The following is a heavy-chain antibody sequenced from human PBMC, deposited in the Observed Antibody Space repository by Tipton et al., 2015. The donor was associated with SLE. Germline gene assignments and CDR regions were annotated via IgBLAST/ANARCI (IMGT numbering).Heavy chain of an antibody. V-gene: IGHV4-59*11. CDR1: GDTISDHY. Sequence: TLSLTCTVSGDTISDHYWSWIRQPPGKGLEWIGYISYSGSTNYSPSLKSRVTISLDTSKTQFSLKLRSVTAADTAVYYCARENVAADGALDVWGQGTMVTVSS. CDR3: ARENVAADGALDV. J-gene: IGHJ3*01. CDR2: ISYSGST. D-gene: IGHD6-13*01.